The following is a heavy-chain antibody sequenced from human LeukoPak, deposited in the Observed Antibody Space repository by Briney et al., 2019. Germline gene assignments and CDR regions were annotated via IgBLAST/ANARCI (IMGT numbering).Heavy chain of an antibody. CDR1: GYSFTSHW. D-gene: IGHD3-10*01. V-gene: IGHV5-51*01. CDR2: VNPDDSDT. CDR3: ARLRWPRGGRSSFDY. Sequence: GESLQISCKGSGYSFTSHWIGWVRQMPGKGLEWMGIVNPDDSDTIYSPSFQGQVTISADESITTAYLQWSSLKASDTAMYYCARLRWPRGGRSSFDYWGSGALVTVSS. J-gene: IGHJ4*02.